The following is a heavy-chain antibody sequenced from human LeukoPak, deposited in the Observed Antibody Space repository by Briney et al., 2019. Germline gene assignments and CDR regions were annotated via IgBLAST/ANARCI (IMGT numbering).Heavy chain of an antibody. J-gene: IGHJ6*03. V-gene: IGHV4-4*07. Sequence: SETLSLTCTVSGGSISSYYWSWIRQPAGKGLEWIGRIYTSGSTNYNPSLKSRVTMSVDTSKNQFSLKLSSVTAAGTAVYYCARIPVGYCSGGSCYYYYYMDVWGKGTTVTVSS. CDR2: IYTSGST. D-gene: IGHD2-15*01. CDR1: GGSISSYY. CDR3: ARIPVGYCSGGSCYYYYYMDV.